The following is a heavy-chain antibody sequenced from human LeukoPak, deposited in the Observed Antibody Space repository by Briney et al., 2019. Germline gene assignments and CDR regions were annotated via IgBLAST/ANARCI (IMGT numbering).Heavy chain of an antibody. V-gene: IGHV3-48*03. J-gene: IGHJ4*02. CDR1: GFTFSSYE. Sequence: PGGSLRLSCAASGFTFSSYEMNWVRQAPGRGLEWVSYISSSGSTIYYADSVKGRFTISRDNAKNSLYLQMNSLRAEDTAVYYCARGVGATPMYYFDYWGQGTLVTVSS. D-gene: IGHD1-26*01. CDR2: ISSSGSTI. CDR3: ARGVGATPMYYFDY.